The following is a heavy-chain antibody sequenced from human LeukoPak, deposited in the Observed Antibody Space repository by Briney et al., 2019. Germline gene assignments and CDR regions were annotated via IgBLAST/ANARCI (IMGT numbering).Heavy chain of an antibody. Sequence: SETLSLTCTVSGGSISSYYWSWIRQPPGKGLEWIGYTYYSGSTNYNPSLKSRVTISVDTSKNQFSLKLSSVTAADTAVYYCARVGSSWYWRGGPWFDPWGQGTLVTVSS. D-gene: IGHD6-13*01. J-gene: IGHJ5*02. CDR1: GGSISSYY. CDR3: ARVGSSWYWRGGPWFDP. V-gene: IGHV4-59*01. CDR2: TYYSGST.